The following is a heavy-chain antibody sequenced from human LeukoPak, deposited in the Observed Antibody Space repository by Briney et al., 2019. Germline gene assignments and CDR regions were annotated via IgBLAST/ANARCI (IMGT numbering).Heavy chain of an antibody. V-gene: IGHV3-33*01. Sequence: GGSLRLSCAASGFPFSSYGMHWVRQAPGKGLEWVAVIWYDGSNKYYADSVKGRFTISRDNSKNTLYLQMNSLRAEDTAVYYCARDEPDMGGAFDIWGQGTMVTVSS. CDR1: GFPFSSYG. CDR2: IWYDGSNK. J-gene: IGHJ3*02. D-gene: IGHD1-14*01. CDR3: ARDEPDMGGAFDI.